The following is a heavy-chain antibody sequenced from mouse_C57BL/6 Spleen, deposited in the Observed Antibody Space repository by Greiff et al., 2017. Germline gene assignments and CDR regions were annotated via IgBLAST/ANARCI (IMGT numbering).Heavy chain of an antibody. CDR2: IYPGDGDT. D-gene: IGHD2-4*01. CDR1: GYAFSSYW. CDR3: ARRYYDYDRFAY. V-gene: IGHV1-80*01. Sequence: QVQLQQSGAELVKPGASVKISCKASGYAFSSYWMNWVKQRPGKGLEWIGQIYPGDGDTNYNGKFKGKATLTADKSSSTAYMQLSSLTSDDSAVYFCARRYYDYDRFAYWGQGTLVTVSA. J-gene: IGHJ3*01.